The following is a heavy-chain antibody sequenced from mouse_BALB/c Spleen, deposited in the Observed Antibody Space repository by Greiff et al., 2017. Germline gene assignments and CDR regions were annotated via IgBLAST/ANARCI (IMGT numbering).Heavy chain of an antibody. D-gene: IGHD2-5*01. CDR3: ARASNHYAMDY. J-gene: IGHJ4*01. CDR2: ISSGGSYT. Sequence: EVQRVESGGDLVKPGGSLKLSCAASGFTFSSYGMSWVRQTPDKRLEWVATISSGGSYTYYPDSVKGRFTISRDNAKNTLYLQMSSLKSEDTAMYYCARASNHYAMDYWGQGTSVTVSS. V-gene: IGHV5-6*01. CDR1: GFTFSSYG.